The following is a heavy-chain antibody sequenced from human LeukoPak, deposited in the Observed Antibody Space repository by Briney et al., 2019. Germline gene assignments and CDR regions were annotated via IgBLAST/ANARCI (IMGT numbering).Heavy chain of an antibody. CDR1: GFTFSSYA. D-gene: IGHD2-15*01. Sequence: GGSLRLSCAASGFTFSSYAMHWVHQAPGKGLQYVSAISSNGGGTYYANSVKGRFTISRDNSKNTLYLQMGSLRAEDMAVYYCARAPGPSGGPDYWGQGTLVTVSS. CDR3: ARAPGPSGGPDY. V-gene: IGHV3-64*01. J-gene: IGHJ4*02. CDR2: ISSNGGGT.